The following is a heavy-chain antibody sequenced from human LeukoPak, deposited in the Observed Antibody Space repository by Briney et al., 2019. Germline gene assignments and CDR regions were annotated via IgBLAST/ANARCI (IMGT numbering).Heavy chain of an antibody. CDR1: GFTFDDFA. V-gene: IGHV3-20*01. J-gene: IGHJ4*02. CDR3: SRVRWSYGSGSYDY. D-gene: IGHD3-10*01. Sequence: GGSLRLSCAVSGFTFDDFAMTWVRQAPGKGLEWVSGINWNGGSTGYADSVKGRFTISRDNAKNSLYLQMNSLRAEDTALYHWSRVRWSYGSGSYDYWGQGTLVTVSS. CDR2: INWNGGST.